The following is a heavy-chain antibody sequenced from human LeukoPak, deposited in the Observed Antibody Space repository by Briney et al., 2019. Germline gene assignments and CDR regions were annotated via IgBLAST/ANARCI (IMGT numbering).Heavy chain of an antibody. CDR1: GFTFSSYA. D-gene: IGHD2-15*01. J-gene: IGHJ5*02. CDR2: ISSSSSYI. CDR3: ARVVVLGEWDP. V-gene: IGHV3-21*01. Sequence: GGSLRLSCAASGFTFSSYAMSWVRQAPGKGLEWVSSISSSSSYIYYADSVKGRFTISRDNAKNSLYLQMNSLRAEDTAVYYCARVVVLGEWDPWGQGTLVTVSS.